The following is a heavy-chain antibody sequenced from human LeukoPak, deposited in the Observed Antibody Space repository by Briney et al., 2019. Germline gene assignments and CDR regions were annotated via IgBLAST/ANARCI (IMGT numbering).Heavy chain of an antibody. CDR3: ARDREWELSSAFDI. CDR1: GFTFNTYG. D-gene: IGHD1-26*01. V-gene: IGHV3-30*02. CDR2: IRYEGYDK. J-gene: IGHJ3*02. Sequence: PGGSLRLSCVASGFTFNTYGMHWVRQAPDKGLEWVAFIRYEGYDKYYADSVKGRFFISRDNSKKMLYLQMNSLRAEDTAVYYCARDREWELSSAFDIWGQGTMVTVSS.